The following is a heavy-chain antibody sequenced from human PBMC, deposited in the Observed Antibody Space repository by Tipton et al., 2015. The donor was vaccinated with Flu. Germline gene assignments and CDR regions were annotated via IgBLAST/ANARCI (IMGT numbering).Heavy chain of an antibody. Sequence: TLSLTCTVSGDSISSSSYYWGWIRQPPGKGLEWIGSIYYSGSTYYNPSLKSRVTISVDTSKNQFSLKLSSVTAADTAVYFCAKDPYGSGRYSPWGQGTLVTVSS. CDR1: GDSISSSSYY. CDR2: IYYSGST. D-gene: IGHD3-10*01. CDR3: AKDPYGSGRYSP. V-gene: IGHV4-39*07. J-gene: IGHJ5*02.